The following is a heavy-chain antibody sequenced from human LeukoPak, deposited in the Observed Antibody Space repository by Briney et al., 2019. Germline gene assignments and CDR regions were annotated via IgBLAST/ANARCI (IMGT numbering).Heavy chain of an antibody. Sequence: GASVKVSCKASGYTFSTNGISWVRQAPGQGLEWMGWISAYNGNTNYAQKLRGRVTMTTDTSTSTAYMELRSLRSDDTAVYYCARDRGRAPFDPWGQGTLVTVSS. V-gene: IGHV1-18*01. CDR2: ISAYNGNT. J-gene: IGHJ5*02. CDR1: GYTFSTNG. D-gene: IGHD3-10*01. CDR3: ARDRGRAPFDP.